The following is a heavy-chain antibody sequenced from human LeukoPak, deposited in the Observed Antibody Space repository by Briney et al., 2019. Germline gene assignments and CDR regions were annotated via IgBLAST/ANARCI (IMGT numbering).Heavy chain of an antibody. D-gene: IGHD3-22*01. CDR3: ANHGTYYYESRGYYWD. CDR1: GFTFSSYA. J-gene: IGHJ4*02. V-gene: IGHV3-23*01. Sequence: GGSLRLSCAASGFTFSSYAMSWVRQAPGKGLEWVSAISGSGGSPYYAASVKGRFTISRDNSKNTLYLQMNSLRAEDTAVYYCANHGTYYYESRGYYWDWGQGTLVTVSS. CDR2: ISGSGGSP.